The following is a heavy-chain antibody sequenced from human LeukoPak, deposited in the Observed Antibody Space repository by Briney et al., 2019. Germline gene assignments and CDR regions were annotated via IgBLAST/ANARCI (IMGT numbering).Heavy chain of an antibody. D-gene: IGHD2-15*01. V-gene: IGHV3-33*01. CDR1: GFTFSSYG. Sequence: GGSLRLSCAASGFTFSSYGMHWVRQAPGKGLEWVAVTWYDGRNNYYAASVKGRFTISRDDSKTTVYLQMNSLRAEDTAVYYCARAGYCSGGTCVYYFDYWGQGTLVTFSS. J-gene: IGHJ4*02. CDR3: ARAGYCSGGTCVYYFDY. CDR2: TWYDGRNN.